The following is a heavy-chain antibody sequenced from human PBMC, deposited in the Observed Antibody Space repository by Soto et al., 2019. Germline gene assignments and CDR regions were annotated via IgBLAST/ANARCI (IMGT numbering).Heavy chain of an antibody. CDR1: DGSFSGYY. CDR3: ARRGYGSRWPNVYMDV. J-gene: IGHJ6*03. V-gene: IGHV4-34*01. D-gene: IGHD6-13*01. CDR2: INHSGST. Sequence: SETLSLTCAVYDGSFSGYYWSWIRQPPGKGLEWIGEINHSGSTNYNPSLKSRVTISVDTSKNQFSLRAEDMALYYCARRGYGSRWPNVYMDVWGKGTTVTVSS.